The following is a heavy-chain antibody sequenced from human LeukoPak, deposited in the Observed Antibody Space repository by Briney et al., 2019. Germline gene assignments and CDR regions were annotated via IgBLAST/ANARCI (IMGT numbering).Heavy chain of an antibody. CDR3: ARGPPNWGYDY. J-gene: IGHJ4*02. Sequence: ASVKVSCKASGYTFTSYDFNRVRQATGQRPEWMGWMSPNSGDTGYAQKFQDRVTMTRNTSISTAYMELSSLRSDDTAVYYCARGPPNWGYDYWGPGTLVTVSS. CDR2: MSPNSGDT. V-gene: IGHV1-8*01. CDR1: GYTFTSYD. D-gene: IGHD7-27*01.